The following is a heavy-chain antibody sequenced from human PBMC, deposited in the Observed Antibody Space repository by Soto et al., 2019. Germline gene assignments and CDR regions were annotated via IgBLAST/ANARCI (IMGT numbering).Heavy chain of an antibody. J-gene: IGHJ5*02. Sequence: PSKTLSLTCTVSGGSISSGDYYWSWIRQPPGKGLEWVGYIYYSGSTYYNPSLKSRVTISVDTSKNQFSLKLSSVTAADTAVYYCARDWYYDSSGYYPWGQGTLVTVSS. CDR2: IYYSGST. D-gene: IGHD3-22*01. CDR3: ARDWYYDSSGYYP. V-gene: IGHV4-30-4*01. CDR1: GGSISSGDYY.